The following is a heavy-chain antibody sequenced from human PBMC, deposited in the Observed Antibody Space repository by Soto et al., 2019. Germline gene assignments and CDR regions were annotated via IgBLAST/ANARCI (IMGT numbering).Heavy chain of an antibody. CDR1: GYTFTGYY. J-gene: IGHJ5*02. V-gene: IGHV1-2*04. CDR3: ARDRRPVTTVTQYNWFDP. D-gene: IGHD4-17*01. CDR2: INPNSGGT. Sequence: QVQLVQSGAEVKKPGASVKVSCKASGYTFTGYYMHWVRQAPGQGLEWMGWINPNSGGTNYAQKFQGWVTMTRDTSISTAYMELSRLRSDDTAVYYCARDRRPVTTVTQYNWFDPWGQGTLVTVSS.